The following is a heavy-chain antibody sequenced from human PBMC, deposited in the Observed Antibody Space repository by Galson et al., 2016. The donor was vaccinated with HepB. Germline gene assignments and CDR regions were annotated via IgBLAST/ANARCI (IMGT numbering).Heavy chain of an antibody. CDR2: ISGTGYNT. D-gene: IGHD1-20*01. CDR1: DFTFSSYA. V-gene: IGHV3-23*01. J-gene: IGHJ4*02. Sequence: SLRLSCAASDFTFSSYAMNWVRQAPGKGLEWVSAISGTGYNTQYADSVKGRFTISRDNPKNSLYMQMSSLKDEDTAVYYCVRDYNWGFDCWGQGTLVTVSS. CDR3: VRDYNWGFDC.